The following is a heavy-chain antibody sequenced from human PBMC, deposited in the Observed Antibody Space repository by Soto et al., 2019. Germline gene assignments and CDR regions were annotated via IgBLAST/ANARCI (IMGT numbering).Heavy chain of an antibody. J-gene: IGHJ5*02. Sequence: QITLKESGPTLVKPTQTLTLTCTFSGFSLSTSGVGVGWIRQPPGKALEWLALIYWNDDKRYSPSLKSRLTITKDTSKNQVVLTMTNMDPVDTATYYCAHIDQYSSSLRGWFDPWGQGTLVTVSS. D-gene: IGHD6-6*01. CDR2: IYWNDDK. CDR3: AHIDQYSSSLRGWFDP. CDR1: GFSLSTSGVG. V-gene: IGHV2-5*01.